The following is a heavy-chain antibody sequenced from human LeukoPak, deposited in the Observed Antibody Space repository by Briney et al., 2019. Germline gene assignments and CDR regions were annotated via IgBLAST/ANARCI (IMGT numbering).Heavy chain of an antibody. Sequence: SETLSLTCTVSGGSISSYYWSWIRQPPGKGLEWIGYIYYSGSANYNPSLKSRVTISVDTAKNQFSLKLSSVTPADTAVYYCASHYDYVWGSYRNWGERTLVTVSS. CDR2: IYYSGSA. CDR1: GGSISSYY. J-gene: IGHJ4*02. V-gene: IGHV4-59*01. D-gene: IGHD3-16*02. CDR3: ASHYDYVWGSYRN.